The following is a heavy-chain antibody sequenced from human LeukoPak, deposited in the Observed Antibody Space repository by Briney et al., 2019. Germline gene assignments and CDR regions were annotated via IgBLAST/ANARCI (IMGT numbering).Heavy chain of an antibody. CDR3: ARRGRNSSGWQDYL. J-gene: IGHJ4*02. V-gene: IGHV4-59*01. CDR2: IYHTGST. CDR1: GGSISSYY. D-gene: IGHD6-25*01. Sequence: TLSLTCTVSGGSISSYYWSWIRQPPGKGLEWIANIYHTGSTNYNPSLSSRVTISIDTAKNQFSLKLTSVTAADTAVYYCARRGRNSSGWQDYLWGQGTLVTVSS.